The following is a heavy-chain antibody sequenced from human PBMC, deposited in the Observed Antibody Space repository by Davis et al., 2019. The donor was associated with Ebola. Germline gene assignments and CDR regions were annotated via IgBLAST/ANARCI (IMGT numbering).Heavy chain of an antibody. CDR1: GGSISSYY. Sequence: MPGGSLRPSCTLSGGSISSYYWSWIRQPPGKGLEWIGYIDYSGRTNYNPSLKSRVTISVDTSKNQFSLKLSSVTAADPAVYYCARGYADGIRTDDAFDIWGQGTMVTVSS. CDR3: ARGYADGIRTDDAFDI. V-gene: IGHV4-59*01. D-gene: IGHD2-8*01. J-gene: IGHJ3*02. CDR2: IDYSGRT.